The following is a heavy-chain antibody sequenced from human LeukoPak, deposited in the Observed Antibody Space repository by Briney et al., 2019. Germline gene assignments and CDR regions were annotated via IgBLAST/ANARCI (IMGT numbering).Heavy chain of an antibody. V-gene: IGHV5-51*01. CDR2: IYPDDSDT. CDR1: GYTFTNYW. CDR3: ARRVDTALGRKFDF. D-gene: IGHD5-18*01. J-gene: IGHJ4*02. Sequence: GESLQISCQGSGYTFTNYWIAWVRQPPDKGLEWMGIIYPDDSDTTYSPSFEGHVTFAVDKSVSAAYLQWSSLRASDTAVYCARRVDTALGRKFDFWGQGTLVTVAS.